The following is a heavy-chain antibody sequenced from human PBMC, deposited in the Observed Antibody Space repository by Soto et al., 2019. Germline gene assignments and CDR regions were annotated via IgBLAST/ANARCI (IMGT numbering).Heavy chain of an antibody. Sequence: GESLKISCKGSGYTFASHWIAWVRQMPGKGLEWMGIIYPSDSDVRYSPSFQGQVTMSADESINTAYLQWSSLKSSDTAMYYCSWVCGPGSEANNGFAPWGQGTLVTVSS. CDR2: IYPSDSDV. CDR3: SWVCGPGSEANNGFAP. J-gene: IGHJ5*02. D-gene: IGHD3-10*01. CDR1: GYTFASHW. V-gene: IGHV5-51*01.